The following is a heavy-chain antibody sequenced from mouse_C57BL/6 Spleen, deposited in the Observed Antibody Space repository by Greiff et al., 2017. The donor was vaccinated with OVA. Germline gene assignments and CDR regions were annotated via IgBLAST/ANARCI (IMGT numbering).Heavy chain of an antibody. D-gene: IGHD2-4*01. J-gene: IGHJ3*01. Sequence: VQLQQSGAELARPGASVKLSCKASGYTFTSYGISWVTQRPGQGLEWIGEIYPRSGNTYYHDKFKGKATLTADKSSSTAYMELRSLTSEDSAVYFCARKESEYEYARAWFAYWGQGTLVTVSA. CDR2: IYPRSGNT. V-gene: IGHV1-81*01. CDR1: GYTFTSYG. CDR3: ARKESEYEYARAWFAY.